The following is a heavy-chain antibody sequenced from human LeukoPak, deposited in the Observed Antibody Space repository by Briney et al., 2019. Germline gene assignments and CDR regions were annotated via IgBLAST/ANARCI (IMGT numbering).Heavy chain of an antibody. CDR1: GGSISSGDYY. CDR2: IYYSGST. CDR3: ARETWELLFDY. J-gene: IGHJ4*02. D-gene: IGHD1-26*01. Sequence: SQTLSLTCTVSGGSISSGDYYRSWIRQPPGKGLEWIGYIYYSGSTYYNPSLKSRVTISVDTSKNQFSLKLSSVTAADTAVYYCARETWELLFDYWGQGTLVTVSS. V-gene: IGHV4-30-4*08.